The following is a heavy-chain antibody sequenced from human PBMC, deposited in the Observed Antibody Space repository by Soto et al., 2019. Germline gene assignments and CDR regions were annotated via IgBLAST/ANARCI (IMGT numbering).Heavy chain of an antibody. CDR3: RTQWLD. CDR1: GFTFSSYA. CDR2: VSIGGST. Sequence: GGSLRLSCAASGFTFSSYAMGWVRQGPGKGLEWVAVVSIGGSTHYADSVRGRFTISRDNSKNTLSLQMNSLTAEDTAVYYCRTQWLDWGQGTLVTVSS. J-gene: IGHJ4*02. V-gene: IGHV3-23*01. D-gene: IGHD6-19*01.